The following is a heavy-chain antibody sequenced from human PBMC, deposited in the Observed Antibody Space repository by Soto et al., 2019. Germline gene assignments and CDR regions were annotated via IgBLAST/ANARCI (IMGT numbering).Heavy chain of an antibody. V-gene: IGHV4-34*01. CDR3: VRGPYNYNSRYFDY. J-gene: IGHJ4*02. Sequence: SETLSLTCTVSGGSFSGYFWTWIRQPPGKGLEWLAEINHSGITNYNPSVESRVSMSVDTSKNQFSLRLYSVTAADTTVYYCVRGPYNYNSRYFDYWGQGTLVTVSS. CDR2: INHSGIT. D-gene: IGHD1-1*01. CDR1: GGSFSGYF.